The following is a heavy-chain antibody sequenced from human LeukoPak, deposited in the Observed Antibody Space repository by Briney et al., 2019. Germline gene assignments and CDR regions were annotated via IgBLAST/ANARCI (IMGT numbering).Heavy chain of an antibody. CDR1: GGSISSYY. V-gene: IGHV4-4*07. CDR3: ARQIASAGTAGFDF. D-gene: IGHD6-13*01. J-gene: IGHJ4*02. Sequence: SSETLSLTCTVSGGSISSYYWSWIRQPAGRGLEWIGRIYSTGSTNYNPSLKSRVTMSVDTSKNQFSLRLRSVTAADTAVYYCARQIASAGTAGFDFWGQGALVTVSS. CDR2: IYSTGST.